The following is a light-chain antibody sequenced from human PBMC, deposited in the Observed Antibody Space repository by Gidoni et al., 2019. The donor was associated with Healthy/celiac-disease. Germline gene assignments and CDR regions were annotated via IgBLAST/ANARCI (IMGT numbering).Light chain of an antibody. Sequence: EIVLTQSPATLSLSPGERATLSCRASQSVSSYLAWYQQKPGQAPRLLIYDASNRATGIPARFSGSLSGTDFTLTISSLEPEDFAVYYCQQRSNWPPMYTFXQXTKLXIK. CDR2: DAS. V-gene: IGKV3-11*01. J-gene: IGKJ2*01. CDR3: QQRSNWPPMYT. CDR1: QSVSSY.